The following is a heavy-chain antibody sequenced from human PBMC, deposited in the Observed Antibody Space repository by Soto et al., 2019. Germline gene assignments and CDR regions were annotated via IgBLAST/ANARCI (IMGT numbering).Heavy chain of an antibody. CDR1: CGSIRSSSYY. V-gene: IGHV4-39*01. CDR3: ARSISYNYYDSSGRGAFDY. J-gene: IGHJ4*02. Sequence: SLTCTVSCGSIRSSSYYWGWIRHPPGKWLEWIGSMSYSGSTYHHPSLKSRVTISVDTSKNQFSVKLSSVTAADTAVYYCARSISYNYYDSSGRGAFDYWGQGTLVTVSS. CDR2: MSYSGST. D-gene: IGHD3-22*01.